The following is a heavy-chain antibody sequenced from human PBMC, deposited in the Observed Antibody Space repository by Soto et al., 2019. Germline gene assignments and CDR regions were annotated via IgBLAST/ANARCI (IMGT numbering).Heavy chain of an antibody. D-gene: IGHD3-10*01. CDR3: AKESWFGELLDYYYYMDV. J-gene: IGHJ6*03. Sequence: GGSLRLSCAASGFTFSSYAMSWVRQAPGKGLEWVSAISGSGGSTYYADSVKGRITISRDNSKNTLYLQMNSLRAEDTAVYYCAKESWFGELLDYYYYMDVWGKGTTVTVSS. CDR2: ISGSGGST. CDR1: GFTFSSYA. V-gene: IGHV3-23*01.